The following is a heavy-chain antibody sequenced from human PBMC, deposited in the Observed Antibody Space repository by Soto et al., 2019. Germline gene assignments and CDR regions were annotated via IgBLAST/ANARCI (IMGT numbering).Heavy chain of an antibody. CDR3: ARDVKLRPTLYYGPSPHYYYYGMDV. CDR1: GGSISSGDYY. Sequence: SETLSLTCTVSGGSISSGDYYWSWIRQPPGKGLEWIGYIYYSGSTYYNPSLKSRVTISVDTSKNQFSLKLSSVTAADTAVYYCARDVKLRPTLYYGPSPHYYYYGMDVWGQGTTVTVSS. CDR2: IYYSGST. J-gene: IGHJ6*02. D-gene: IGHD3-10*01. V-gene: IGHV4-30-4*01.